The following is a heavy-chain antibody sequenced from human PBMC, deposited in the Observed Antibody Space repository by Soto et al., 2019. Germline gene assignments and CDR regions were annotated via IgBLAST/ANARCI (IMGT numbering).Heavy chain of an antibody. J-gene: IGHJ4*02. D-gene: IGHD4-17*01. CDR1: GGSISSGGYY. CDR2: IYYSGST. CDR3: ARAKNDYGEVPYYFDY. V-gene: IGHV4-31*03. Sequence: SETLSLTCTVSGGSISSGGYYWSWIRQHPGKGLEWIGYIYYSGSTYYNPSLKSRVTISVDTSKNQFSLKLSSVTAADTAVYYCARAKNDYGEVPYYFDYWGQGTLVTVSS.